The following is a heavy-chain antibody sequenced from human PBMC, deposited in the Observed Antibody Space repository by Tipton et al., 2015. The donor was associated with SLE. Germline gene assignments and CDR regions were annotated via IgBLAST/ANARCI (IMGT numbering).Heavy chain of an antibody. CDR3: ARGSVVADDF. J-gene: IGHJ4*02. D-gene: IGHD2-15*01. Sequence: TLSLPCTVSGDSISNYYWSWIRQSAGKGLAWMGRFYPGGTTSYNPSFKSRVTISADTSKNQFSLKLNAVTAADTAVYYCARGSVVADDFWGQGILVTVSS. V-gene: IGHV4-4*07. CDR2: FYPGGTT. CDR1: GDSISNYY.